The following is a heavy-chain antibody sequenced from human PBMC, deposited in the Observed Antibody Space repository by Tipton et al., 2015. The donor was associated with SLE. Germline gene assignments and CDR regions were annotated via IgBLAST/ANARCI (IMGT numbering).Heavy chain of an antibody. CDR2: VHYSGRT. CDR3: ARDTCSGGSCYYDPAFDI. J-gene: IGHJ3*02. CDR1: GGSISNYY. V-gene: IGHV4-59*01. D-gene: IGHD2-15*01. Sequence: TLSLTCTVSGGSISNYYWSWIRQSPGKILEWIGYVHYSGRTSYNPSLRSRVTMSVDTSKNQFSLKLTSVTAADTAVYYCARDTCSGGSCYYDPAFDIWGQGTMVTVSS.